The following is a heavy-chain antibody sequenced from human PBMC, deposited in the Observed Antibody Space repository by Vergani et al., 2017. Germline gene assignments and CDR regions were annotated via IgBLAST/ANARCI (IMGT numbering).Heavy chain of an antibody. V-gene: IGHV4-4*07. CDR3: ARDRWGIAVAATGYYYYMDV. Sequence: QVQLQESGPGLVKPSETLSLTCPVSGGSISSYYWSWIRQPAGKGLEWIGRKYTSGSTNYNPSLKSRVTMSVDTSKNQFSLKLSCLTAADTAVYYCARDRWGIAVAATGYYYYMDVWGKGTTLTVPS. CDR2: KYTSGST. D-gene: IGHD6-19*01. CDR1: GGSISSYY. J-gene: IGHJ6*03.